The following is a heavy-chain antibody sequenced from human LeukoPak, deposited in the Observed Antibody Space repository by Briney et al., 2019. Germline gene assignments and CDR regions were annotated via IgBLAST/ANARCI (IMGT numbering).Heavy chain of an antibody. CDR1: GYTFTSYD. CDR3: ARGRNGGYGYYYYYMDV. J-gene: IGHJ6*03. V-gene: IGHV1-8*01. Sequence: GASVKVSCKASGYTFTSYDINWVRQATGQGLEWMGWMNPNSGNTSYAQKFQGRVTMTRNTSISTAYMELSSLRSEDTAVYYCARGRNGGYGYYYYYMDVWGKGTTVTVSS. D-gene: IGHD4-23*01. CDR2: MNPNSGNT.